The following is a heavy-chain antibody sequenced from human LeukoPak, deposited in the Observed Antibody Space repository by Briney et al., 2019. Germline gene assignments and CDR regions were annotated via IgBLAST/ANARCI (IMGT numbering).Heavy chain of an antibody. D-gene: IGHD5-12*01. CDR2: IYTSGST. Sequence: PSETLSLTCTVSGGSISSGSYYWSWLRQPAGKGLEWIGRIYTSGSTNYDPSLKSRVTISVDTSKNQFSLKLSSVTAADTAVYYCARSRVATDAFDIWGQGTMVTVSS. CDR3: ARSRVATDAFDI. J-gene: IGHJ3*02. V-gene: IGHV4-61*02. CDR1: GGSISSGSYY.